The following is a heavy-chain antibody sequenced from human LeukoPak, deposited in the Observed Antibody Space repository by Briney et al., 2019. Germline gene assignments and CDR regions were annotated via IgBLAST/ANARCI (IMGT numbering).Heavy chain of an antibody. J-gene: IGHJ3*02. CDR2: VSHSGST. CDR3: ATKDTTSYHYGAFDI. D-gene: IGHD3-22*01. CDR1: RGSFSAYY. V-gene: IGHV4-34*01. Sequence: SETLSLTCAVYRGSFSAYYWSWVRQPPEKELEWIGEVSHSGSTTYNPSLQSRVTMSLDTSKNQLSLRLNSVTAADTAVYYCATKDTTSYHYGAFDIWGQGTSITVS.